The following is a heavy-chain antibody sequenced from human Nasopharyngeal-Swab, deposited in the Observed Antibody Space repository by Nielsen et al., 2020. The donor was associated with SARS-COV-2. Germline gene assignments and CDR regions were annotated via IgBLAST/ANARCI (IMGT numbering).Heavy chain of an antibody. J-gene: IGHJ6*03. Sequence: RQAPGKGLEWIGEINHSGSTNYNPSLKSRVTISVDTSKNQFSLKLSSVTAADTAVYHCARGRGSSPSRVYYYYMDVWGKGTTVTVSS. CDR2: INHSGST. CDR3: ARGRGSSPSRVYYYYMDV. V-gene: IGHV4-34*01. D-gene: IGHD6-6*01.